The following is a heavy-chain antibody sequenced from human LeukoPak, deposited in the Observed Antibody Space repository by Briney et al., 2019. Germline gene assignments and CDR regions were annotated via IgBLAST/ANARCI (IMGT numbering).Heavy chain of an antibody. V-gene: IGHV3-20*04. J-gene: IGHJ4*02. D-gene: IGHD2-2*01. CDR2: INWNSDSI. CDR1: GFTFSNYW. CDR3: VRDGGYCSNTDCYSFDY. Sequence: PGGSLRLSCAASGFTFSNYWMHWVRQVPGKGLEWVSGINWNSDSINYVESVRGRFTISRDNAKNSLYLQMNSLRAEDTAFYYCVRDGGYCSNTDCYSFDYWGQGIAVTVSS.